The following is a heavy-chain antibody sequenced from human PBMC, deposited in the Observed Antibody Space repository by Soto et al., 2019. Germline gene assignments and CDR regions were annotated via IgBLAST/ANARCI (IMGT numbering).Heavy chain of an antibody. V-gene: IGHV3-11*01. Sequence: GGSLRLSCAASGFTFSDYYMSWIRQSPGKGLEWVAYISSSGVTIYYADSVKGRFTISRDNALNSVYLQMNSLRPEDTAIYYCARDRPRGVRGKEELDFWGQGALVTVSS. CDR3: ARDRPRGVRGKEELDF. J-gene: IGHJ4*02. CDR2: ISSSGVTI. D-gene: IGHD3-10*01. CDR1: GFTFSDYY.